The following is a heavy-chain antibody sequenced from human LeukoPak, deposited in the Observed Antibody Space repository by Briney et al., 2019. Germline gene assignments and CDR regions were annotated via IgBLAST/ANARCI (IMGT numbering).Heavy chain of an antibody. CDR2: IYGGGAA. V-gene: IGHV3-66*02. D-gene: IGHD6-13*01. CDR1: GINVSTNY. CDR3: VSSSGQQLIPYDY. J-gene: IGHJ4*02. Sequence: GGSLRLSCAASGINVSTNYMTWIRQAPGKGLEWVSLIYGGGAAYYSESVRGRFIISRDNSKNTLFLQMNSLRAEDTAVYYCVSSSGQQLIPYDYWGQGTHVAVSS.